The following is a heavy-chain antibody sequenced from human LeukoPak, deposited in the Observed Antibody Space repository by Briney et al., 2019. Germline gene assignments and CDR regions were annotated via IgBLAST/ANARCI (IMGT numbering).Heavy chain of an antibody. CDR3: ARDPSVNNAIGYNWFDH. V-gene: IGHV3-74*01. CDR1: GFGFSSHW. Sequence: GGSLRLSCAASGFGFSSHWMHWVRQAPGKGLVWVSRSNSDGSVRNYADSVEGRFIISRDNAKNTLYLQMNNLGVEDTAVYFRARDPSVNNAIGYNWFDHWGQGALVTVSS. CDR2: SNSDGSVR. D-gene: IGHD2/OR15-2a*01. J-gene: IGHJ5*02.